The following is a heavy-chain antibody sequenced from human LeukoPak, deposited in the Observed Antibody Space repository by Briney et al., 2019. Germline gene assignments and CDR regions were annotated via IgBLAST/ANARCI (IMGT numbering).Heavy chain of an antibody. CDR3: ARDRDSSGLRDFDL. J-gene: IGHJ2*01. CDR2: IYYSGNT. Sequence: PSETLSLTCTVSGGSINSYYWSWIRQPPGKGLEWIGYIYYSGNTNYNPSLKSRASISIDTSKNQLPLQLSSVTAADTAVYYCARDRDSSGLRDFDLWGRGTLVTVSA. D-gene: IGHD3-22*01. CDR1: GGSINSYY. V-gene: IGHV4-59*01.